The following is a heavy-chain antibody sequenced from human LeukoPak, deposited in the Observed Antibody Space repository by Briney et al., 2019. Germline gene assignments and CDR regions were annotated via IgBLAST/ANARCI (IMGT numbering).Heavy chain of an antibody. Sequence: ASVKVSCKASGYTFTGYYMHWVRQAPGQGLEWMGWINPNSGGTNYAQKFQGRVTMTRDTSISTPYMELSRLTSDDTSVYYCARSDSPRVVPAAISPTDYWGQGTLVTVSS. CDR2: INPNSGGT. CDR1: GYTFTGYY. V-gene: IGHV1-2*02. CDR3: ARSDSPRVVPAAISPTDY. D-gene: IGHD2-2*01. J-gene: IGHJ4*02.